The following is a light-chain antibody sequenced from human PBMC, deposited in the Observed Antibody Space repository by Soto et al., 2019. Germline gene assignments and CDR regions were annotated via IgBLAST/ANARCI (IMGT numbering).Light chain of an antibody. CDR2: GAS. CDR3: QQRSVWPLT. CDR1: QSISVN. V-gene: IGKV3-11*01. J-gene: IGKJ1*01. Sequence: DMVLTQSPATLSVSPGETATLSCRASQSISVNLAWYQQKPGQAPRLLIYGASVRATGIPARFSGSGSGTEFTLTINSLEPEDFAVYYCQQRSVWPLTFGQGTEVEMK.